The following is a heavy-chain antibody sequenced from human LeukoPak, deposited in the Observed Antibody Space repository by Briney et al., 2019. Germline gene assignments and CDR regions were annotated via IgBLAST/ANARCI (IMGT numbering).Heavy chain of an antibody. CDR3: ARDNDYVWGSYRRYLDY. CDR2: ISAYNGNT. V-gene: IGHV1-18*01. J-gene: IGHJ4*02. D-gene: IGHD3-16*02. Sequence: GASVKVSCKASGYTFTSYGISWVRQAPGQGLEWMGWISAYNGNTNYAQKLQGRVTMTTDTSTSTAYMELRSLRSDDTAVYYCARDNDYVWGSYRRYLDYWGQGTLVTVSS. CDR1: GYTFTSYG.